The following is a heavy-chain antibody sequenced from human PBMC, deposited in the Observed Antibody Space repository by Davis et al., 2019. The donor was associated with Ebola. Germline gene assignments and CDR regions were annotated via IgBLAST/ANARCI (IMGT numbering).Heavy chain of an antibody. Sequence: GGSLRLSCAASGFTFSNYGMHWVRQAPGKGLEWVAVIWYAGSNKYYADSVKGRFTISRDNSKNTLYLQMNSLRAEDTAVYYCAKGTYGDYWGQGTLVTVSS. CDR3: AKGTYGDY. V-gene: IGHV3-30*02. CDR2: IWYAGSNK. J-gene: IGHJ4*02. D-gene: IGHD3-10*01. CDR1: GFTFSNYG.